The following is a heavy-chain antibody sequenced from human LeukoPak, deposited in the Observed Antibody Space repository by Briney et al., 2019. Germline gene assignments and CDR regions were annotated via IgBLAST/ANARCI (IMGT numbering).Heavy chain of an antibody. J-gene: IGHJ4*02. CDR3: STEDKYCGGANCGKY. V-gene: IGHV1-2*02. Sequence: ASVKVSCKTSGYTFTNYYVHWVRQAPGQGLEWMGYIIPDSGGADYDQRFQGRVTMTRDKSISTVYMELSSLRSDDTAVYYCSTEDKYCGGANCGKYWGQGTRVTVSS. CDR1: GYTFTNYY. D-gene: IGHD2-21*01. CDR2: IIPDSGGA.